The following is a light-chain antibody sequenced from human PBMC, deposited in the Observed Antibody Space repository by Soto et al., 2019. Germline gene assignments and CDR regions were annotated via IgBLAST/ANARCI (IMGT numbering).Light chain of an antibody. Sequence: QSALTQPASVSGSPGQSITISCTGTSSDIGGYNYVSWYQQHPGKAPKLIIFEVSNRPSGVSDRFSASKSGNTASLTISGLQAEDEAESYCCSHTSSVTWVFGGVTQLTVL. CDR3: CSHTSSVTWV. CDR2: EVS. V-gene: IGLV2-14*01. CDR1: SSDIGGYNY. J-gene: IGLJ7*01.